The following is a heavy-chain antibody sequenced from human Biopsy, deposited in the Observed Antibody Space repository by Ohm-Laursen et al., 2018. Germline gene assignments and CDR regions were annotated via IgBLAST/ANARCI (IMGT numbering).Heavy chain of an antibody. CDR3: ARELGDFWGGRQFDF. CDR2: IDPKSGGT. Sequence: ASVKVSCKASAYSFGDHRMHWVRQAPGQGLEWMGWIDPKSGGTNYAQKFQGRVTMTRDTSISTTYMELRRLTSDDTAVFYCARELGDFWGGRQFDFWGQGTLVTVSS. V-gene: IGHV1-2*02. J-gene: IGHJ5*01. CDR1: AYSFGDHR. D-gene: IGHD3-3*01.